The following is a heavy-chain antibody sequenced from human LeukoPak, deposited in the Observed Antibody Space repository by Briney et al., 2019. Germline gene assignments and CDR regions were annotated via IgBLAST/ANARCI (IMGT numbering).Heavy chain of an antibody. D-gene: IGHD4-17*01. J-gene: IGHJ6*04. CDR2: ISSSGSTI. V-gene: IGHV3-48*03. CDR3: ARVLLMSTVTIIYYYGMDV. CDR1: GFTFSSYE. Sequence: GGSLRLSCAASGFTFSSYEMNWVRQAPGKGLEWVSYISSSGSTIYYADSVKGRFTISRDNAKNSLYLQMNSLRAEDTAVYYCARVLLMSTVTIIYYYGMDVWGKGTTVTVSS.